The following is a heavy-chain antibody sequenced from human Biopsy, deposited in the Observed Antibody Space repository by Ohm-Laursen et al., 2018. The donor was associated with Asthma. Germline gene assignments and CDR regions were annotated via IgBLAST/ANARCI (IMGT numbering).Heavy chain of an antibody. D-gene: IGHD6-19*01. CDR2: ISSSGSTT. V-gene: IGHV3-48*04. CDR3: ARGDSSGWSHYYFDY. Sequence: GSLRLSCSASGFTFSSYSMNWVRQAPGKGLEWVSSISSSGSTTYPAESVKGRFTISRDNAQKSLFLQMHSLRAEDTAAYYCARGDSSGWSHYYFDYWGQGTLVTVSS. J-gene: IGHJ4*02. CDR1: GFTFSSYS.